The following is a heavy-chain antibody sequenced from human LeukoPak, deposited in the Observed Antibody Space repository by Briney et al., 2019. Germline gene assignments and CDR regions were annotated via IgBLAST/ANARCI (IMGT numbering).Heavy chain of an antibody. J-gene: IGHJ4*02. CDR1: GFTFSSYS. CDR2: ISSGSYTI. D-gene: IGHD6-13*01. CDR3: ATSAVGGPNDY. V-gene: IGHV3-21*01. Sequence: GGSLRLSCAASGFTFSSYSMNWVRQAPGEGLEWVSVISSGSYTIYYADSVKGRFTISRDNAKNSLYLQMNSLRAEDTAVYYCATSAVGGPNDYWGQGTLVTVSS.